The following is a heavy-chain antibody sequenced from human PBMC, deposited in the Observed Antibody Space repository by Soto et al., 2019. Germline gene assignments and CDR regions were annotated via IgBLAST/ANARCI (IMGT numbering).Heavy chain of an antibody. Sequence: GGSLRLSCAASGFTFSSYGMHWVRQAPGKGLVWVAVIWYDGSNKYYADSVKGRFTISRDNSKNTLYLQMNSLRAEDAAVYYCARESRRAFDIWGQGTMVTVSS. CDR3: ARESRRAFDI. CDR1: GFTFSSYG. V-gene: IGHV3-33*08. CDR2: IWYDGSNK. J-gene: IGHJ3*02.